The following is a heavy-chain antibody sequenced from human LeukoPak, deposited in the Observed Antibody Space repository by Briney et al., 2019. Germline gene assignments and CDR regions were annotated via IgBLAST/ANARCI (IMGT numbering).Heavy chain of an antibody. Sequence: GRTLRLSCAASGFTLSTYGMSWVRQAPGKGLKWVSGISGSGDRTYYADSVKGRFTISRDNSKNTSYLQMNSLRAEDTAVYYCAKGPYDILTRRAAKYFQHWGQGTLVTVSS. CDR1: GFTLSTYG. D-gene: IGHD3-9*01. CDR2: ISGSGDRT. V-gene: IGHV3-23*01. J-gene: IGHJ1*01. CDR3: AKGPYDILTRRAAKYFQH.